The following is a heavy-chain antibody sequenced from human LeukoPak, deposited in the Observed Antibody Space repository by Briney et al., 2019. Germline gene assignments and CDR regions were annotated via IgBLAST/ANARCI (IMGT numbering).Heavy chain of an antibody. D-gene: IGHD3-3*01. CDR3: ASCPCLEWLLYGLNH. Sequence: SETLSLTCTVSGGSISSSSYYWGWIRQPPGKGLEWIGSIYYSGSTYYNPSLKSRVTISVDTSKNQFSLKLSSVTAADTAVYYCASCPCLEWLLYGLNHWGQGTLVTVSS. J-gene: IGHJ5*02. V-gene: IGHV4-39*01. CDR2: IYYSGST. CDR1: GGSISSSSYY.